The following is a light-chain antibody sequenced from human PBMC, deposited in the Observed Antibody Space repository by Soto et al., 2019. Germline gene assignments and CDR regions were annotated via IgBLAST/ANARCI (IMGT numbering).Light chain of an antibody. CDR2: GNS. CDR1: SSNIGAGYD. CDR3: QSYDNSLSGWV. V-gene: IGLV1-40*01. Sequence: QSVLTQPPSVSGAPGQRVTISCTGSSSNIGAGYDVHWYQQLPGTAPKLLIYGNSNRPSGVPDRFSGSKSGTSASLAIPGLQAEDEADYYCQSYDNSLSGWVFGGGTQLTVL. J-gene: IGLJ3*02.